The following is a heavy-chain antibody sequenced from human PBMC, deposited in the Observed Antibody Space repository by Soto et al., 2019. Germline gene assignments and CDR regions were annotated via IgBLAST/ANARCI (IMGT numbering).Heavy chain of an antibody. CDR1: GGTFSTYA. Sequence: QVQLVQSGAEVKKPESSVKVSCKAPGGTFSTYAISWVRQAPGQGLEWMGGIIPMFGTANYAQRFQDRVTFTXXESTNTVYMGLSSLRSEDTAVYFCASGIQLWLRRINNGYSGWGQGTLVTVSS. D-gene: IGHD5-18*01. CDR2: IIPMFGTA. V-gene: IGHV1-69*05. J-gene: IGHJ4*02. CDR3: ASGIQLWLRRINNGYSG.